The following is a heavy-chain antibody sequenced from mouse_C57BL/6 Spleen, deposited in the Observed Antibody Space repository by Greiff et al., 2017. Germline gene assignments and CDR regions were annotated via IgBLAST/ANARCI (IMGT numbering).Heavy chain of an antibody. Sequence: VQLQQSGAELVRPGASVTLSCKASGYTFTDYEMHWVKQTPVHGLEWIGAIDPETGGTAYNQKFKGKAILTADKSSSTAYMELRSLTSEDSAVYYCTRRGDGGFDYWGQGTTLTVSS. CDR2: IDPETGGT. J-gene: IGHJ2*01. CDR3: TRRGDGGFDY. CDR1: GYTFTDYE. D-gene: IGHD3-3*01. V-gene: IGHV1-15*01.